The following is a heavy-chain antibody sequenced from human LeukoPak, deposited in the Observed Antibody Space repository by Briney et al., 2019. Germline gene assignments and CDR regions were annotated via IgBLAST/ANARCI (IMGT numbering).Heavy chain of an antibody. Sequence: SETLPLTCTVSGGSISSYYWSWIRQPPGKGLEWIGYIYTSGSTNYNPSLKSRVTISVDTSKNQFSLKLSSVTAADTAVYYCARKHGYSYALDYWGQGTLVTVSS. D-gene: IGHD5-18*01. CDR1: GGSISSYY. J-gene: IGHJ4*02. V-gene: IGHV4-4*09. CDR3: ARKHGYSYALDY. CDR2: IYTSGST.